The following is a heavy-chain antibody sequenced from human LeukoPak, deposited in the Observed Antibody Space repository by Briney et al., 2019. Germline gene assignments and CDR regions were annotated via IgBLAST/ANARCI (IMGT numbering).Heavy chain of an antibody. D-gene: IGHD6-6*01. J-gene: IGHJ6*03. V-gene: IGHV3-30*02. CDR1: GFTFSTYG. Sequence: PGGSLRLSCAASGFTFSTYGIHWVRQAPGKGLEWVTFIRYDGSNKYYADSVMGRFTISRDNSKNTVYLQMNSLRTDDTAVYYCAKDGSTSPLYYYYYYMDVWGTGTTVTVSS. CDR3: AKDGSTSPLYYYYYYMDV. CDR2: IRYDGSNK.